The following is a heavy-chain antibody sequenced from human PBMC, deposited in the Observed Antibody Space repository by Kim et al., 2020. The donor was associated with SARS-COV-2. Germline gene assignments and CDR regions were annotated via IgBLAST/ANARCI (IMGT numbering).Heavy chain of an antibody. J-gene: IGHJ3*02. CDR3: ARLRQPVRITMVRGAKAPNAFDI. V-gene: IGHV4-34*01. Sequence: SETLSLTCAVYGGSFSGYYWSWIRQPPGKGLEWIGEINHSGSTNYNPSLKSRVTISVDTSKNQFSLKLSSVTAADTAVYYCARLRQPVRITMVRGAKAPNAFDIWGQGTMVTVSS. CDR1: GGSFSGYY. D-gene: IGHD3-10*01. CDR2: INHSGST.